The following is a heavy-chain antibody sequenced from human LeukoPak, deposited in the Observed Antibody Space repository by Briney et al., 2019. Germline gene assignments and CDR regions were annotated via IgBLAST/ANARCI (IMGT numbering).Heavy chain of an antibody. Sequence: PGGSLRLSCAASGFTVSSNYMSWVRQAPGKGLEWVSVIYSGGSTYYADSVKGRFTISRDNSKNTLYLQMNSLRAEDTAVYYCARYGGSAGAPTDDAFDIWGQGTMVTVSS. J-gene: IGHJ3*02. CDR3: ARYGGSAGAPTDDAFDI. D-gene: IGHD6-19*01. V-gene: IGHV3-66*01. CDR1: GFTVSSNY. CDR2: IYSGGST.